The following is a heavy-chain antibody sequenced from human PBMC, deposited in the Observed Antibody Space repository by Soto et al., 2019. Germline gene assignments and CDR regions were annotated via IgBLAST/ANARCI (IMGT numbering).Heavy chain of an antibody. CDR2: LSSSSGTI. V-gene: IGHV3-48*01. CDR3: ARGPTCIEGYCSSGSWHDY. D-gene: IGHD2-15*01. J-gene: IGHJ4*02. CDR1: GFTFSNYD. Sequence: EVQLVESGGDLVQPGESLRVSCAASGFTFSNYDMNWVRQAPGKGLEWVSYLSSSSGTIYYADSVKGRFTTSRDNAKNSLYLQMNSLRAEDTAVYYCARGPTCIEGYCSSGSWHDYWGQGTRVTVSS.